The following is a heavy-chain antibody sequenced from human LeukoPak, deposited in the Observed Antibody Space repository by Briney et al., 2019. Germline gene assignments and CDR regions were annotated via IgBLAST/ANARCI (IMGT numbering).Heavy chain of an antibody. D-gene: IGHD1-26*01. CDR3: TRPHYSGSSPQDY. V-gene: IGHV3-73*01. Sequence: GGSLRLSCAASGFTFSGSAMHWVRQASGKGLEWVGRIRSKANSYATAYAASVKGRFTISRDDSKNTAYLQMNSLKTEDTAVYYCTRPHYSGSSPQDYWGQGTLVTVSS. CDR1: GFTFSGSA. J-gene: IGHJ4*02. CDR2: IRSKANSYAT.